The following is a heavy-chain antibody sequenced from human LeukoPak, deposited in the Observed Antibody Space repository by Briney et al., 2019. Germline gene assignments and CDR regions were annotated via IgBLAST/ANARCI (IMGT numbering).Heavy chain of an antibody. J-gene: IGHJ6*02. CDR2: IIPILGIA. V-gene: IGHV1-69*04. D-gene: IGHD4-23*01. CDR1: GGTFSSYA. CDR3: AKNKNEYGGNSGGYYYYGMDV. Sequence: GASVKVSCKASGGTFSSYAISWVRQAPGQGLEWMGRIIPILGIANYAQKFQGRVTITADKSTSTAYMELSSLRAEDTAVYYCAKNKNEYGGNSGGYYYYGMDVWGQGTTVTVSS.